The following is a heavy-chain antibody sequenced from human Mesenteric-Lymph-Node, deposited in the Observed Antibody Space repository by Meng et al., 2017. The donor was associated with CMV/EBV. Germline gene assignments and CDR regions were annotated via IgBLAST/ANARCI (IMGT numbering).Heavy chain of an antibody. CDR1: GFTFSSYA. J-gene: IGHJ4*02. D-gene: IGHD3-3*01. Sequence: GGSLRLSCAASGFTFSSYAMSWVRQAPGKGLVWVSRINSDGSSTSYADSVKGRFTISRDNAKNTLYLQMNSLRAEDTAVYYCASGDYFWSGYYMWWGQGTLVTVSS. CDR3: ASGDYFWSGYYMW. CDR2: INSDGSST. V-gene: IGHV3-74*01.